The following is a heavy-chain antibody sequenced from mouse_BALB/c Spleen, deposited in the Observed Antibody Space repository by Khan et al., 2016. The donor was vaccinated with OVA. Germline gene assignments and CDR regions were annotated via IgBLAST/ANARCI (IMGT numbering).Heavy chain of an antibody. CDR2: MSPGDGST. CDR1: GYTFTSYD. Sequence: QMQLEESGAELVKPEASVKLSCKASGYTFTSYDINWVRQRPEQGLEWIGWMSPGDGSTKYNENFKGKATLTTDKSSSTAYMQLSRLTSEDSGAYFCARGGYGGFAYWGQGTLVTVSA. D-gene: IGHD2-14*01. CDR3: ARGGYGGFAY. J-gene: IGHJ3*01. V-gene: IGHV1-85*01.